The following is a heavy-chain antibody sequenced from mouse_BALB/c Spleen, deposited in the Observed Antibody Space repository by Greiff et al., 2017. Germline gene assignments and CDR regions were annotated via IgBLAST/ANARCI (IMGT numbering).Heavy chain of an antibody. Sequence: DVQLQESGAELVKPGASVKLSCTASGFNIKDTYMHWVKQRPEQGLEWIGRIDPANGNTKYDPKFQGKATITADTSSNTAYLQLSSLTSEDTAVYYCASMSSYAMDYWGQGTSVTVSS. J-gene: IGHJ4*01. D-gene: IGHD2-3*01. CDR2: IDPANGNT. V-gene: IGHV14-3*02. CDR3: ASMSSYAMDY. CDR1: GFNIKDTY.